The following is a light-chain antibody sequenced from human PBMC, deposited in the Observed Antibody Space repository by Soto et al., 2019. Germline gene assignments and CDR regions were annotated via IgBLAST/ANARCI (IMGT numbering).Light chain of an antibody. J-gene: IGLJ3*02. V-gene: IGLV2-23*01. CDR3: CSYAGSSTLWV. CDR1: SSDVGSYNL. CDR2: EGT. Sequence: QSALTQSASMSGSPGQSITISCTGTSSDVGSYNLVSWYQQHPGKAPKFIIYEGTKWPSGVSDRFSGSKSGNTASLTISGLQAEDEADYYCCSYAGSSTLWVFGGGTKLTVL.